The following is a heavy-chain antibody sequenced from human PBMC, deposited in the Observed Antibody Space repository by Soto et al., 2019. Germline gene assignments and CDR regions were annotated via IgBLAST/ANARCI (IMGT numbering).Heavy chain of an antibody. CDR2: ISYTGST. CDR1: GGSITRFY. CDR3: AREGNGWYYSDY. D-gene: IGHD6-19*01. Sequence: PSETLSLTCTASGGSITRFYWSWIRQTPGKGLEWLGHISYTGSTNYNSSLKSRVTIAVDTSKKQCPLYLTSVTAADTAVYYCAREGNGWYYSDYWGQGARGTVAS. V-gene: IGHV4-59*01. J-gene: IGHJ4*02.